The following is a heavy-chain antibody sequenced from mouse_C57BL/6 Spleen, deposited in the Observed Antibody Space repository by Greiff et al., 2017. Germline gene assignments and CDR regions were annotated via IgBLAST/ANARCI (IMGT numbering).Heavy chain of an antibody. CDR3: TRKTKTYFDY. CDR2: IDPETGGT. J-gene: IGHJ2*01. V-gene: IGHV1-15*01. Sequence: QVQLQQSGAELVRPGASVTLSCKASGYTFTDYEMHWVKQTPVHGLEWIGAIDPETGGTAYNQKFKGKAILTADKSSSTAYMELRSLTSEDSAVYYCTRKTKTYFDYWGQGTTLTVSS. CDR1: GYTFTDYE. D-gene: IGHD1-3*01.